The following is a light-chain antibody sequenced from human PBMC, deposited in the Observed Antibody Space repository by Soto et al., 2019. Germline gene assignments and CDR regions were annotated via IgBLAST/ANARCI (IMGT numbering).Light chain of an antibody. CDR3: QKYNRDPVL. Sequence: DIQMTQSPSSLSASVGDRVTITCRASQGISNCLAWYQQRPGKAPKLLIYAASTLQSGVPSRFSGSGSGTDFTLTISSLQHDDVATYYCQKYNRDPVLFGQGTKVAIK. J-gene: IGKJ1*01. V-gene: IGKV1-27*01. CDR2: AAS. CDR1: QGISNC.